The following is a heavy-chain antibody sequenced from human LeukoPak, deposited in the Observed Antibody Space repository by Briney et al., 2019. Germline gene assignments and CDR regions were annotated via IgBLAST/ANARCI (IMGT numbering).Heavy chain of an antibody. CDR3: ASRYGCSGGSCYSEWFDP. J-gene: IGHJ5*02. V-gene: IGHV1-69*02. CDR2: IIPILGIA. CDR1: GGTFSSYT. D-gene: IGHD2-15*01. Sequence: SVKVSCKASGGTFSSYTISWVQQAPGQGLEWMGRIIPILGIANYAQKFQGRVTITADKSTSTAYMELSSLRSEDTAVYYCASRYGCSGGSCYSEWFDPWGQGTLVTVSS.